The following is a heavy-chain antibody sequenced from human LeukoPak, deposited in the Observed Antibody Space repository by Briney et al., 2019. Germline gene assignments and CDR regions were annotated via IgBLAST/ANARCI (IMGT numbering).Heavy chain of an antibody. V-gene: IGHV4-59*01. CDR3: ARDLGDYFDY. J-gene: IGHJ4*02. CDR1: GGSISSYY. Sequence: PSETLSITCIVSGGSISSYYWSWIRQPPGKGLEWIGYIYYSGNTNFNPSLKSRVTISLDTSKNQFSLKLSSVTAAGTAVYYCARDLGDYFDYWGQGTLVTVSS. CDR2: IYYSGNT. D-gene: IGHD2-15*01.